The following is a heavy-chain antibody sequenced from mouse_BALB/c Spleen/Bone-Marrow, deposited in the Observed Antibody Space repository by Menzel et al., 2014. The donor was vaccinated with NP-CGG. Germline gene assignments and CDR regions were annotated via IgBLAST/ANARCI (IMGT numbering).Heavy chain of an antibody. CDR3: TFLVKEDFAY. D-gene: IGHD2-10*02. J-gene: IGHJ3*01. CDR2: IYPGNSDT. V-gene: IGHV1-5*01. Sequence: EVQLVESGTVLARPGASVKMSCKASGYSFTSYWMHWVKQRPGQGLEWIGAIYPGNSDTSYDQKFKGKAKLTAVTSASTAYVELSSLTNEDSAVYYCTFLVKEDFAYWGQGTLVTVSA. CDR1: GYSFTSYW.